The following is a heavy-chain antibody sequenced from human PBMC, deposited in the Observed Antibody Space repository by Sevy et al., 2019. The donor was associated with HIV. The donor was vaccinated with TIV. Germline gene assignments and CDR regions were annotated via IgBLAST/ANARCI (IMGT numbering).Heavy chain of an antibody. CDR2: ISANNVDT. J-gene: IGHJ3*01. CDR1: GHTFTSYG. V-gene: IGHV1-18*01. Sequence: ASVKVSCKASGHTFTSYGITWVRQAPGQGLEWMGWISANNVDTNYATKFQGRITLTRDTSTSTAYMELRSLRSDDTALYFCARDRALKRWPSLDAFDVWGQGTRVTVSS. D-gene: IGHD2-15*01. CDR3: ARDRALKRWPSLDAFDV.